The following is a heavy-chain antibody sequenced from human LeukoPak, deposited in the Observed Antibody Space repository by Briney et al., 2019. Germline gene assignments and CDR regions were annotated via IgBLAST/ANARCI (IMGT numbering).Heavy chain of an antibody. CDR1: GFTSSDYT. CDR2: ISVSDGST. J-gene: IGHJ4*02. D-gene: IGHD2-2*01. Sequence: GGSLRLSCAASGFTSSDYTINWVRQAPGKGLQWVSGISVSDGSTYYADSVKGRFTMSRDNSNNMLFLQMNSLRAEDTAVYYCAKDRYCSSTNCPYDYWGQGTLVAVSS. CDR3: AKDRYCSSTNCPYDY. V-gene: IGHV3-23*01.